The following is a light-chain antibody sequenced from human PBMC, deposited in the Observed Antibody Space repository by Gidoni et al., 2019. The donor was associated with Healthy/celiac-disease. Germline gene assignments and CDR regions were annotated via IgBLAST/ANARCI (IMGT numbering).Light chain of an antibody. J-gene: IGKJ1*01. CDR2: AAS. CDR1: QGISSY. CDR3: QQYYSYPWT. Sequence: AIRMTQSPSSFSASTGDRVTITCRASQGISSYLAWYQQKPGKAPKLLIYAASTLQSGVPSRFSGSGSGTDFTRTISCLQSEDFATEYCQQYYSYPWTFGQGTKVEIK. V-gene: IGKV1-8*01.